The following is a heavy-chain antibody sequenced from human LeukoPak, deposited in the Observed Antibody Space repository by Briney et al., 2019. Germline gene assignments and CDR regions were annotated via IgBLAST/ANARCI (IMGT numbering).Heavy chain of an antibody. CDR3: AKGKGQFYYDSSGYYDFMDV. D-gene: IGHD3-22*01. J-gene: IGHJ6*03. CDR1: GFTFSSYW. V-gene: IGHV3-7*03. CDR2: IKQDGSEK. Sequence: GGSLRLSCAASGFTFSSYWMSWVRQAPGKGLEWVANIKQDGSEKYYVDSVKGRFTISRDNSKNTLYLQMNSLRAEDTAVYYCAKGKGQFYYDSSGYYDFMDVWGKGTMVTVSS.